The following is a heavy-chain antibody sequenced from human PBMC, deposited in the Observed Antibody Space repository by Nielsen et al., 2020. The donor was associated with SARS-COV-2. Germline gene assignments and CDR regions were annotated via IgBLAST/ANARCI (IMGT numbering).Heavy chain of an antibody. CDR2: IRSKANSYAT. V-gene: IGHV3-73*01. J-gene: IGHJ3*02. D-gene: IGHD6-6*01. Sequence: GGSLRLSCAASGFTFSGSSMHWVRQASGKGLEWVGRIRSKANSYATAYAASVKGRFTISRDDSKNTAYLQMNSLNTEDTAVYYCTSSPYSSSSIYAFDIWGQGTMVTVSS. CDR3: TSSPYSSSSIYAFDI. CDR1: GFTFSGSS.